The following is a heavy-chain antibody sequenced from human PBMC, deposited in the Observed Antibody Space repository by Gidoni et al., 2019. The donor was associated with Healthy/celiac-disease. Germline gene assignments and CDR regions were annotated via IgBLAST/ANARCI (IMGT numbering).Heavy chain of an antibody. J-gene: IGHJ4*02. V-gene: IGHV3-33*01. CDR3: ARVRGSYYDSSGFFDY. CDR1: GFTFSSYG. CDR2: IWYDGSNK. D-gene: IGHD3-22*01. Sequence: QVQLVESGGGVVQPGRSLRLSCAASGFTFSSYGLHWVRQAPGKGLEWVAVIWYDGSNKYYADSVKGRFTISRDNSKNTLYLQMNSLRAEDTAVYYCARVRGSYYDSSGFFDYWGQGTLVTVSS.